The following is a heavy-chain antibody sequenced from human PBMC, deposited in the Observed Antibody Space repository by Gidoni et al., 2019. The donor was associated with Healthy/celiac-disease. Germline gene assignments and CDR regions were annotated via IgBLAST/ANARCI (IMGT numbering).Heavy chain of an antibody. CDR2: INHSGST. D-gene: IGHD5-18*01. CDR3: ARVRGYSHALDY. Sequence: QVQLQQWGAGLLKPSETLSLTCAVYGWSFSGYYWSWIRQPPGKGLEWIGEINHSGSTNYNPSLKSRVTISVDTSKNQFSLKLSSVTAADTAVYYCARVRGYSHALDYWGQGTLVTVSS. CDR1: GWSFSGYY. J-gene: IGHJ4*02. V-gene: IGHV4-34*01.